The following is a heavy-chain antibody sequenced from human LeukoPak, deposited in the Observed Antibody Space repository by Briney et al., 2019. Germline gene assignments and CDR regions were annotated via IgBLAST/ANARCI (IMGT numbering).Heavy chain of an antibody. V-gene: IGHV3-9*01. J-gene: IGHJ4*02. CDR2: ISWHSGSI. CDR3: AKGEQWLVRSYFDY. CDR1: GFTFDDYA. Sequence: GGSLRLSCAASGFTFDDYAMHWVRQAPGKGLEWVSGISWHSGSIGYADSVKGRITISRDNAKNSLYLQMNSLRAEDTALYYCAKGEQWLVRSYFDYWGQGTLVTVSS. D-gene: IGHD6-19*01.